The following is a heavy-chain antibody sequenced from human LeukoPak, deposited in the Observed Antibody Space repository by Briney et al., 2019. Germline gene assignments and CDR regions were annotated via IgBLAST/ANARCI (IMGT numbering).Heavy chain of an antibody. CDR3: ARDQADNYYALDV. V-gene: IGHV1-2*02. CDR2: INPQTGFT. CDR1: GYSFTGYY. D-gene: IGHD5-24*01. Sequence: ASVKVSCKASGYSFTGYYLHWARQAPGQGLEWMGWINPQTGFTTIAQKFQGRVTMTMDTSISTIYMEMNSLRSDDTATFYCARDQADNYYALDVWGQGTSLVVSS. J-gene: IGHJ6*02.